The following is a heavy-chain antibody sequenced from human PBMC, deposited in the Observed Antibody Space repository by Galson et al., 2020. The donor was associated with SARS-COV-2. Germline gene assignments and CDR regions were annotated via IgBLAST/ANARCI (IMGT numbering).Heavy chain of an antibody. D-gene: IGHD3-3*01. CDR2: INPSGGST. J-gene: IGHJ6*02. CDR3: ARSTDYDFWSGYYYYYGMDV. Sequence: ASVKVSCKASGYTFTSYYMHWVRQAPGQGLEWMGIINPSGGSTSYAQKFQGRVTMTRDTSTSTVYMELSSLRSEDTAVYYCARSTDYDFWSGYYYYYGMDVWGQGTTVTVSS. V-gene: IGHV1-46*01. CDR1: GYTFTSYY.